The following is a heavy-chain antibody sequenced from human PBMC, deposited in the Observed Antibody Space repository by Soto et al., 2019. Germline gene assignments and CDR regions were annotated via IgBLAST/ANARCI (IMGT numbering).Heavy chain of an antibody. Sequence: GGSLRLSCAVSGFTFSSYWMHWVRQAPGKGLVWVSRINSDGSSTSYADSVKGRFTISRDNAKNTLYLQMNSLRAEDTAVYYWARVSYDILTGYYEPPHYYGMDVWGQGTTVTVS. D-gene: IGHD3-9*01. V-gene: IGHV3-74*01. CDR1: GFTFSSYW. CDR2: INSDGSST. CDR3: ARVSYDILTGYYEPPHYYGMDV. J-gene: IGHJ6*02.